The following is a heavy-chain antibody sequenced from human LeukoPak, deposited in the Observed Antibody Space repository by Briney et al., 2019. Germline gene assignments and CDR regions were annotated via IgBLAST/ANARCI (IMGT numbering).Heavy chain of an antibody. CDR1: GFTFSNYG. Sequence: GGSLRLSCAASGFTFSNYGMHWVRQAPGKGLEWVAFIRYDGSNKYFADSLKGRFTISRGNSKNTLYLQMNSLRPEDTAVYYCASLYGSGPNWFDPWGQGTLVTVSS. V-gene: IGHV3-30*02. CDR3: ASLYGSGPNWFDP. J-gene: IGHJ5*02. D-gene: IGHD3-10*01. CDR2: IRYDGSNK.